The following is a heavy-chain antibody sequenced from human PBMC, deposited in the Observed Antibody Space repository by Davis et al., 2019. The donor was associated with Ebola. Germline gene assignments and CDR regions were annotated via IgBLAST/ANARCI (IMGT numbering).Heavy chain of an antibody. CDR1: GYSFTRYS. CDR2: IYPGDSDT. CDR3: ASRVDYGDKSHDAFDI. V-gene: IGHV5-51*01. D-gene: IGHD4-17*01. J-gene: IGHJ3*02. Sequence: GESLKISCNGSGYSFTRYSIGWVRQMPGKGLEWMGIIYPGDSDTRSSPSFQGQVTISADKSISTASLQLSSLKAADTAMYYCASRVDYGDKSHDAFDIWGQGTMVTVSS.